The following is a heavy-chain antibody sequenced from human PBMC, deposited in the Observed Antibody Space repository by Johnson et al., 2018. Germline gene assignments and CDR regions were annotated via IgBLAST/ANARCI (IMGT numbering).Heavy chain of an antibody. V-gene: IGHV1-69*01. J-gene: IGHJ5*02. CDR2: ILPMFVTA. CDR3: ARESLRHCTGGTCYSPFDP. CDR1: GGAFSDYA. D-gene: IGHD2-15*01. Sequence: QVQLVQSGPELKNPGSSVTVSCKTFGGAFSDYAISWVRQAPGQGLEWMGGILPMFVTANYAHKFQERVTIYADESTSTVYLDLTSLRSDDTAMYFCARESLRHCTGGTCYSPFDPWGQGTLITVSS.